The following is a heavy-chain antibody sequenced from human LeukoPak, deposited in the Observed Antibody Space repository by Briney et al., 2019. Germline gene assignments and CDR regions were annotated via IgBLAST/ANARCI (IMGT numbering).Heavy chain of an antibody. CDR1: GFTFSSYA. CDR3: ARDVDGWFDP. Sequence: PGRSLRLSCAASGFTFSSYAMHWVRQAPGKGLEWVAVISYDGSNKYYADSVKGRLTISRDNSKNTLYLQMNSLRAEDTAVYYCARDVDGWFDPWGQGTLVTVSS. J-gene: IGHJ5*02. V-gene: IGHV3-30*04. CDR2: ISYDGSNK.